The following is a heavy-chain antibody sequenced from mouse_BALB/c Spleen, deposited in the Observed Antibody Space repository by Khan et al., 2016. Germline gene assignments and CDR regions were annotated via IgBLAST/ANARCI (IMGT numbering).Heavy chain of an antibody. CDR2: IRSKSNNYAT. J-gene: IGHJ2*01. CDR1: GFTFNTYA. CDR3: VRQRYYFDY. Sequence: EVQLVESGGGLVQPKGSLKLSCAASGFTFNTYAMNWVRQAPGKGLEWVARIRSKSNNYATYYADSVKDRFTISRDDSQSMLYLQMNNLKTADTAMYYCVRQRYYFDYWGQGTTLTVSS. V-gene: IGHV10-1*02.